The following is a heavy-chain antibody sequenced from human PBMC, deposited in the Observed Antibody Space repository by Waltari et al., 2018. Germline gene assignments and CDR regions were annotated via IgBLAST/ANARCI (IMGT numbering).Heavy chain of an antibody. D-gene: IGHD3-22*01. CDR2: VYYSGST. Sequence: QVQLQESGPGLVKPSQTLSLTCTVSGVSISSGDDHWNWIRQPPGKGLEWIGYVYYSGSTYYNPSPKSRLTISVATSKNQFYLHLNSVTAADTAVYYCARADYYYDKNWFDPWGQGTPVTVSS. J-gene: IGHJ5*02. CDR3: ARADYYYDKNWFDP. V-gene: IGHV4-30-4*08. CDR1: GVSISSGDDH.